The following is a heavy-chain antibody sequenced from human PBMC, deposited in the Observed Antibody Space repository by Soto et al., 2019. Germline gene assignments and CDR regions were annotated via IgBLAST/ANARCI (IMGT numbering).Heavy chain of an antibody. CDR2: MNPNSGNT. J-gene: IGHJ5*01. D-gene: IGHD3-10*01. CDR1: GYTFNNYD. CDR3: TRAYGAETFDF. Sequence: ASVKVTCKASGYTFNNYDIHWVRQAPGHGLEWMGWMNPNSGNTGYAQNFRGRVTMTQNTAIGTAYMELSSLRSDDTATYYCTRAYGAETFDFWGQGTRVTVSS. V-gene: IGHV1-8*02.